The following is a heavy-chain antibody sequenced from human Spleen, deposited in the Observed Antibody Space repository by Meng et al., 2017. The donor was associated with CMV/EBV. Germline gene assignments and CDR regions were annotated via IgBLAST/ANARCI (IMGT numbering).Heavy chain of an antibody. V-gene: IGHV3-30*04. CDR1: GFSFSSYA. Sequence: GESLKISCAGSGFSFSSYAMHWVRQAPGKGLEWVAVISFDGRDKFFADSVKGRFTISRDNSKNTLYLHMNSLRAEDTAVYSCARPKGTVAYGPLDYWGQGTLVTVSS. D-gene: IGHD3-10*01. CDR2: ISFDGRDK. J-gene: IGHJ4*02. CDR3: ARPKGTVAYGPLDY.